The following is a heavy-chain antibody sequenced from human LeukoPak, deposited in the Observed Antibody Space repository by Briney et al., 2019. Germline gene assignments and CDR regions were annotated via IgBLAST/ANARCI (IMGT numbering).Heavy chain of an antibody. Sequence: SETLSLTCTVSGYSISSGYYWGWIRQPPGKGLEWIGSISHSGSTYYNPSLKSRVTISVDTSKNQFSLKLRSVTAADTAVYYCARDSGTLAYFEYWGQGILVTVSS. CDR1: GYSISSGYY. CDR3: ARDSGTLAYFEY. CDR2: ISHSGST. J-gene: IGHJ4*02. D-gene: IGHD1-26*01. V-gene: IGHV4-38-2*02.